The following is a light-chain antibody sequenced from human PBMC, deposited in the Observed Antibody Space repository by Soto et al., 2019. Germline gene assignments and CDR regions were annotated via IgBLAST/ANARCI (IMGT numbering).Light chain of an antibody. CDR1: QSLLHSNGYNY. Sequence: DIVMTQSPLSLPVTPGEPAPISCRSSQSLLHSNGYNYLDWYLQKPGQSPQLLIYLGSNRSSGVPDRCSCSGSGADLTLKTSRVEAEDVVVDYGMQSLHTSYTFGQRTKLEIK. CDR3: MQSLHTSYT. J-gene: IGKJ2*01. V-gene: IGKV2-28*01. CDR2: LGS.